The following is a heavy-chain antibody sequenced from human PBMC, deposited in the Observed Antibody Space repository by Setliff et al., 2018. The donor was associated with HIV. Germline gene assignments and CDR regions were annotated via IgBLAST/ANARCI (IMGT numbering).Heavy chain of an antibody. CDR1: GFTFSNAW. D-gene: IGHD2-15*01. V-gene: IGHV3-15*01. Sequence: LRLSCAASGFTFSNAWMSWVRQAPGKGLEWVGRIKSKTDGGTTDYAAPMKGRFTISRDDSKNTLYLQMNSLRAEDTAVYYCARGRVFCNGDSCYHLDSWGQGILVTVSS. J-gene: IGHJ4*02. CDR3: ARGRVFCNGDSCYHLDS. CDR2: IKSKTDGGTT.